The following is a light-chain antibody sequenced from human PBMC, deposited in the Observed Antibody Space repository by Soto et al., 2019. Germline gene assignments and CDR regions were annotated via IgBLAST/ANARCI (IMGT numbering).Light chain of an antibody. CDR3: MQGLENPMT. CDR2: LGS. J-gene: IGKJ1*01. CDR1: HSLLHKNGYNY. V-gene: IGKV2-28*01. Sequence: EIVLTQSPLSLPHTPGAPASFSSRSSHSLLHKNGYNYLDWYLQKPGQSPQLLISLGSNLDSGVPDRFSGSGSGTDFTLDISRVEAEDVGVYYRMQGLENPMTFGQGTKVDIK.